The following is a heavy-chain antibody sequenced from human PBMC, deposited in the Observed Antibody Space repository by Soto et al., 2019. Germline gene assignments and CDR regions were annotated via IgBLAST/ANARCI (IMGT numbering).Heavy chain of an antibody. D-gene: IGHD1-20*01. CDR1: GFTFSSYA. CDR2: ISGSGGST. V-gene: IGHV3-23*01. CDR3: ASLRYPAGPFDP. J-gene: IGHJ5*02. Sequence: GGSLRLSCAASGFTFSSYAMSWVRQAPGKGLEWVSAISGSGGSTYYADSVKGRFTIPRDNSKNTLYLQMNSLRAEDTAVYYCASLRYPAGPFDPWGQGTLVTVSS.